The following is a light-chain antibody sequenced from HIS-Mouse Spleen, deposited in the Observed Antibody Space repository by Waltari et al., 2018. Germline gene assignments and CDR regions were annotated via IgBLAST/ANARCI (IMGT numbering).Light chain of an antibody. CDR1: QSVSSY. Sequence: EIVLTQSPATLSLSPGERATLSCRASQSVSSYLAWYQQKPGQAPSLLIYDASNRATGIPARFSGSRSGTDFTLTISSLEPEDFAVYYCQQRSNWPPYTFGQGTKLEIK. CDR2: DAS. CDR3: QQRSNWPPYT. V-gene: IGKV3-11*01. J-gene: IGKJ2*01.